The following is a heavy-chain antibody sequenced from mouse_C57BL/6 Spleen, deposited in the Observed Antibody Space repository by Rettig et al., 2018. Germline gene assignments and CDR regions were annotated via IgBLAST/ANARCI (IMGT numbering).Heavy chain of an antibody. J-gene: IGHJ2*01. V-gene: IGHV8-8*01. CDR3: ARRDYGSSYPFDY. D-gene: IGHD1-1*01. CDR2: IWWDDDK. Sequence: WIRQPSGKGLEWLAHIWWDDDKYYNPALKSRLTISKDTSKNQVFLKIANVDTADTATYYCARRDYGSSYPFDYWGQGTTLTVSS.